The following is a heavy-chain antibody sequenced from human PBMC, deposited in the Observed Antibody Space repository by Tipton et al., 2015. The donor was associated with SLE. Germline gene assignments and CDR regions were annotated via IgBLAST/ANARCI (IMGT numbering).Heavy chain of an antibody. Sequence: SLRLSCAASGFTFSSYAMSWVRQAPGKGLEWVAVIWYDGSNKYYADSVKGRFTISRDNSKNTLYLQMNSLRAEDTAVYHCARSRGMTTVTTGVDYWGQGTLVTVSS. D-gene: IGHD4-11*01. CDR3: ARSRGMTTVTTGVDY. CDR1: GFTFSSYA. V-gene: IGHV3-33*08. J-gene: IGHJ4*02. CDR2: IWYDGSNK.